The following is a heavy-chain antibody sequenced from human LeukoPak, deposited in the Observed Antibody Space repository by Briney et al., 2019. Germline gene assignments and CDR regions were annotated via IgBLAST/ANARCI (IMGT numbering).Heavy chain of an antibody. V-gene: IGHV3-23*01. J-gene: IGHJ5*02. CDR3: AKQFVDV. CDR2: ISESGDDT. D-gene: IGHD5-24*01. CDR1: GFTFTNFA. Sequence: GGSLRLSCAASGFTFTNFAMNWVRQTPGKGLEWVSSISESGDDTAYADSVKGRFTISRDNSRNTLYLQMISLRAEDTAVYYCAKQFVDVWGQGTLVTVSS.